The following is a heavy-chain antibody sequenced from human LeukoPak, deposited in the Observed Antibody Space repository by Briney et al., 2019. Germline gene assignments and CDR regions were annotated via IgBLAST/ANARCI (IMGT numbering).Heavy chain of an antibody. CDR2: ISAYNGNT. V-gene: IGHV1-18*01. CDR1: GYTFTSYG. D-gene: IGHD3-22*01. CDR3: ARFGSSGYSDWDYYYGMDV. Sequence: ASVKVSCKASGYTFTSYGISWVRQAPGQGLEWMGWISAYNGNTNYAQKLQGRVTMTTDTSTSTAYMELSSLRSEDTAVYYCARFGSSGYSDWDYYYGMDVWGQGTTVTVSS. J-gene: IGHJ6*02.